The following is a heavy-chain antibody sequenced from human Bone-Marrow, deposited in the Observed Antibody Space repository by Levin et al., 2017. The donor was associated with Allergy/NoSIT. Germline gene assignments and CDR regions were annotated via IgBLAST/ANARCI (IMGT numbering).Heavy chain of an antibody. V-gene: IGHV4-61*02. CDR2: IYTTGST. CDR3: ARDRLASLYYYSMDV. CDR1: GGSISSGRYY. Sequence: SETLSLTCSVSGGSISSGRYYFTWVRQSAGKGLEWIGRIYTTGSTNCNPSLESRVTISRDTFKKEVYLTMSSVTAADTAVYYCARDRLASLYYYSMDVWGRGTTVIVSS. J-gene: IGHJ6*03.